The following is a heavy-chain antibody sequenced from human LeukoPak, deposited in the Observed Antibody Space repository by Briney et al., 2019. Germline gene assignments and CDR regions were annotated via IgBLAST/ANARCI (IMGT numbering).Heavy chain of an antibody. D-gene: IGHD2-15*01. J-gene: IGHJ4*02. CDR1: GGTFSSYG. CDR3: ARTWAATKDY. CDR2: IIPILNIA. V-gene: IGHV1-69*04. Sequence: ASVKVSCKASGGTFSSYGIIWVRQAPGQGLEWMGRIIPILNIADYAQKFQGRVTMTRNTSISTAYMELSSLRSEDTAVYYCARTWAATKDYWGQGTLVTVSS.